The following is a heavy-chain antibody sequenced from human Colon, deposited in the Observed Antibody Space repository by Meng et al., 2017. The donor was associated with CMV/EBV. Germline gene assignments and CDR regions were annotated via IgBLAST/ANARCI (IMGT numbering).Heavy chain of an antibody. CDR2: INYSESI. CDR1: GGSFTGHY. V-gene: IGHV4-34*01. CDR3: ARRVGSGKYYFDY. D-gene: IGHD3-10*01. Sequence: TCAVYGGSFTGHYCSWIRQPPGKGLEWIGEINYSESINYNPSLKSRVTISVDTSKNQCSLKLRSVTAADGAVYYCARRVGSGKYYFDYWSQGSLVTVSS. J-gene: IGHJ4*02.